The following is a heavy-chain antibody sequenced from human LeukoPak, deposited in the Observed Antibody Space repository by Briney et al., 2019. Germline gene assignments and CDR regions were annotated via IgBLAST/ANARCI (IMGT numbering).Heavy chain of an antibody. Sequence: SETLSLTCTVSGVSISSGTYYWSWIRQSPGKGLEWIGSIYYTGKTYYNPSLKSRVTISVDTSKNQFSLRLSSVTAADTAVHFCARHSGPYGSSWFDYWGQGTLVTVSS. CDR3: ARHSGPYGSSWFDY. J-gene: IGHJ4*02. CDR1: GVSISSGTYY. CDR2: IYYTGKT. V-gene: IGHV4-39*01. D-gene: IGHD6-13*01.